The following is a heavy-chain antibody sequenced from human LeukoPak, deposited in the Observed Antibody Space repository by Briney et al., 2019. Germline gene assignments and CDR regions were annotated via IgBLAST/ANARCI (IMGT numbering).Heavy chain of an antibody. D-gene: IGHD4-23*01. CDR1: GFIFSDYT. J-gene: IGHJ5*02. CDR3: AKGSTGGKVDWFDP. CDR2: FTAYGGT. Sequence: PGGSLRLSCAASGFIFSDYTMMWVRRAPGKGLQWAATFTAYGGTYYAASVKGRFATSRDNSRDTVSLYMNSLRVEDTAMYYCAKGSTGGKVDWFDPWGPGTLVTVSS. V-gene: IGHV3-23*01.